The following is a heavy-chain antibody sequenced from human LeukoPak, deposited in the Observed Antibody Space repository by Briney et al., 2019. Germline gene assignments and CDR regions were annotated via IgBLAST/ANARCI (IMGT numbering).Heavy chain of an antibody. J-gene: IGHJ6*03. D-gene: IGHD6-13*01. CDR2: ISSIISYI. CDR3: AKVREQQLVAASKNYYYYYMDV. Sequence: GGSLRLSCTASGFTFSSYTMNWVRQAPGKGLEWVSSISSIISYIYYADSVKGRFTISRDNAKNSLYLQMNSLRAEDTAVYYCAKVREQQLVAASKNYYYYYMDVWGKGTTVTVSS. CDR1: GFTFSSYT. V-gene: IGHV3-21*04.